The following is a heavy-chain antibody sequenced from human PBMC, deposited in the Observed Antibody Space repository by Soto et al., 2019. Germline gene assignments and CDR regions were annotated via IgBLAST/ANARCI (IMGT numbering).Heavy chain of an antibody. D-gene: IGHD3-3*02. CDR3: AKRELDDK. V-gene: IGHV3-23*01. CDR2: ISDNGGRT. Sequence: EVQLLESGGRFVQPGGSLRISCAASGFTFRSYGMSWVRQAPGKGLEWISAISDNGGRTDYADSVKGRFTISRDNSKNTLFLQMNPLTAEDTAVYYCAKRELDDKWGQGTLVTVS. J-gene: IGHJ4*02. CDR1: GFTFRSYG.